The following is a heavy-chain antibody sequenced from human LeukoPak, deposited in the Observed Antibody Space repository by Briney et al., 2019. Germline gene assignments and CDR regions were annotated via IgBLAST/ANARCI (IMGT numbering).Heavy chain of an antibody. CDR1: GGTFSSYA. J-gene: IGHJ4*02. D-gene: IGHD3-22*01. CDR3: ARGEDYYDSSGYYSPSDY. CDR2: IIPIFGTA. Sequence: SVKVSCKASGGTFSSYAISWVRQAPGQGLEWMGGIIPIFGTANYAQKFQGRVTITADKSTSTAYMELSSLRSEDTAVYYCARGEDYYDSSGYYSPSDYWGQGTLVTVSS. V-gene: IGHV1-69*06.